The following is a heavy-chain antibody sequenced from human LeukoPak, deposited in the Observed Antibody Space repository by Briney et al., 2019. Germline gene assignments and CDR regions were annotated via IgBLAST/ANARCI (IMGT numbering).Heavy chain of an antibody. Sequence: GGSLRLSCAASGFTFSRYGMHWVRQAPGKGLEWVAVISYDGRNKYDADSVKGRFTISRDNSKNTLYLQMNSLRPEDTAVYYCAKLWNEVGVPIYWGQGTLVTVSS. V-gene: IGHV3-30*18. D-gene: IGHD1-26*01. CDR2: ISYDGRNK. J-gene: IGHJ4*02. CDR1: GFTFSRYG. CDR3: AKLWNEVGVPIY.